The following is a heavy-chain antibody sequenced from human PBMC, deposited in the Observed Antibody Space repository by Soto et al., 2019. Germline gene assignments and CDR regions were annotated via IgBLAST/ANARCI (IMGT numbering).Heavy chain of an antibody. CDR3: ANEVIASKKYYYGMDV. V-gene: IGHV4-39*01. D-gene: IGHD2-2*01. Sequence: SETLSLTCTVSGGSISSSSYYWGWIRQPPGKGLEWIGSIYYSGSTYYNPSLKSRVTISVDTSKDQFSLKLSSVTAADTAVYYCANEVIASKKYYYGMDVWGQGTTVTVSS. CDR2: IYYSGST. J-gene: IGHJ6*02. CDR1: GGSISSSSYY.